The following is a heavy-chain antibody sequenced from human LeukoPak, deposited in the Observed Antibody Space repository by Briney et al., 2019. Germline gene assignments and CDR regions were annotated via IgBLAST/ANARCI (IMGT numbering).Heavy chain of an antibody. D-gene: IGHD6-19*01. CDR2: ISWNSGSI. CDR3: AKGGEQWLEEYYFDY. V-gene: IGHV3-9*03. Sequence: GGSLRLSCAASGFTFDDYAMHWVRQAPGKGLEWVSGISWNSGSIGYADSVKGRFTISRDNAKNSLYLQMNSLRAEDMALYYCAKGGEQWLEEYYFDYWGQGTLVTVSS. CDR1: GFTFDDYA. J-gene: IGHJ4*02.